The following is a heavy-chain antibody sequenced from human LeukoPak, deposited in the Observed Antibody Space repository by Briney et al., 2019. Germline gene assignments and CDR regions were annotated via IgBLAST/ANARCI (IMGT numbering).Heavy chain of an antibody. CDR2: IIPIFGTA. CDR1: GGTFSSYA. CDR3: ARAQTDYGDPFDY. V-gene: IGHV1-69*01. J-gene: IGHJ4*02. D-gene: IGHD4-17*01. Sequence: ASVKVSCKASGGTFSSYAISWVRQAPGQGLERMGGIIPIFGTANYAQKFQGRVTITADESTSTAYMELSSLRSEDTAVYYCARAQTDYGDPFDYWGQGTLVTVSS.